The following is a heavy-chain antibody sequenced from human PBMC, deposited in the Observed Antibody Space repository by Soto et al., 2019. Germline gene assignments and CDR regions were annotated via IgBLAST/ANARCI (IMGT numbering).Heavy chain of an antibody. J-gene: IGHJ2*01. CDR2: IYYSGST. CDR1: GGSISSSSYY. CDR3: ARVDTAMVNWYFDL. Sequence: SETLSLTCTVSGGSISSSSYYWGWIRQPPGKGLEWIGSIYYSGSTYYNPSLKGRVTISVDTPKNQFSLKLSSVTAADTAVYYCARVDTAMVNWYFDLWGRGTLVTVSS. D-gene: IGHD5-18*01. V-gene: IGHV4-39*01.